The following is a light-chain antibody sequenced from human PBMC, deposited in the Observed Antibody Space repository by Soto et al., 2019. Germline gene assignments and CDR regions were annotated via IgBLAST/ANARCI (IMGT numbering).Light chain of an antibody. CDR3: CSYAGSSTWV. Sequence: QSVLTQPASVSGSPGQSITISCTGTSSDVGNYNLVSWYQQHPGKAPQLMIYEGSKRPSGFSNRFSGSKSGNTASLTISGLQAEDEADYYCCSYAGSSTWVFGGGTKVTVL. J-gene: IGLJ3*02. CDR2: EGS. V-gene: IGLV2-23*01. CDR1: SSDVGNYNL.